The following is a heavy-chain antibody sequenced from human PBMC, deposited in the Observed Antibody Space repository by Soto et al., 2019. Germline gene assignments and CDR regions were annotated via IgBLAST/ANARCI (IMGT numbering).Heavy chain of an antibody. CDR1: GGSISSSGGYY. Sequence: SETLSLTCTVSGGSISSSGGYYWSWIRQRPGKGLEWIGYIYHSGNTYYNPSLKSRVSISVDTSRNQFSLKLNSVTAADTAVYYCAKAGHSSSTEGAVAGYTLDNWGQGILVTVSS. CDR2: IYHSGNT. D-gene: IGHD6-6*01. CDR3: AKAGHSSSTEGAVAGYTLDN. V-gene: IGHV4-31*03. J-gene: IGHJ4*02.